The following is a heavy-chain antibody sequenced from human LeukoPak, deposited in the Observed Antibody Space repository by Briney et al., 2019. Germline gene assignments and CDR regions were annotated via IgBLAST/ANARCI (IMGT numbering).Heavy chain of an antibody. CDR2: IKQDGSVK. J-gene: IGHJ4*02. D-gene: IGHD5-24*01. Sequence: GGSLRLSCAASGFTFSSYWMSWLRHAPGKGLEWVANIKQDGSVKNYVDSVRGRFTISRDNGKNSLYLQMNSLRAEDTAVYYCARDAYKLFDYWGQGMLVSVFS. CDR1: GFTFSSYW. V-gene: IGHV3-7*04. CDR3: ARDAYKLFDY.